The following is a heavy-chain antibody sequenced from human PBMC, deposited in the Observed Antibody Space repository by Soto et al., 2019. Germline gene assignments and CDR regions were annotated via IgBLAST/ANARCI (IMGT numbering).Heavy chain of an antibody. J-gene: IGHJ4*02. CDR1: DGSISSGYYY. V-gene: IGHV4-31*03. CDR2: IYYSGST. Sequence: SETLSVTCPVADGSISSGYYYWSWIRQHPAKGLEWIGNIYYSGSTYYNPSLKSRVTISVDTSQNQFSLKLNSVTAADTAVYYCARVRGYFDYWGQGTLVTVS. CDR3: ARVRGYFDY.